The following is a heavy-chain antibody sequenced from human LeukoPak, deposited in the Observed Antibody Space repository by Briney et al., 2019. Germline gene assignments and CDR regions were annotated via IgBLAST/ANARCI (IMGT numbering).Heavy chain of an antibody. V-gene: IGHV3-23*01. CDR3: AKRRGIIITSPIDS. CDR2: IIGSAVNT. D-gene: IGHD3-10*01. Sequence: PGESLRLSCGASGLTVSSYGMSWVRQAPGKGLELVSTIIGSAVNTYYADSVKGRFTISRDNSKNTLYLQMNSLRVEDTAVYYCAKRRGIIITSPIDSWGQGTLVTVSS. CDR1: GLTVSSYG. J-gene: IGHJ4*02.